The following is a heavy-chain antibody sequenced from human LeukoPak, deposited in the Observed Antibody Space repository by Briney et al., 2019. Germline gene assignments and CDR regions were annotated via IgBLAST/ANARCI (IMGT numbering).Heavy chain of an antibody. CDR2: IYHSGTT. V-gene: IGHV4-28*01. CDR3: ARKENVYYYFDY. D-gene: IGHD3-10*01. Sequence: MSSETLSLTCAVSGYSITSSSWWGWIRQPPGKGLEWIGYIYHSGTTYYNPSLQSRVTMSVDTSKNQFSLKLSSVTAVDTAVYYCARKENVYYYFDYWGQGTLVTVSS. CDR1: GYSITSSSW. J-gene: IGHJ4*02.